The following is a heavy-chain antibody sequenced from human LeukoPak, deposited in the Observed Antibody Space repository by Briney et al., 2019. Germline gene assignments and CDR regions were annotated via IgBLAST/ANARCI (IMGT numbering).Heavy chain of an antibody. J-gene: IGHJ4*02. Sequence: GGSLRLSCAASGFTFSSYAMSWVRQAPGEGVEGVSAISGSGGSTYYAESVKGRFTISRDNSKNTLYLQMNSLRAEDTAVYYCAKDGRGGVRGVPYYFDYWGQGTLVTVSS. V-gene: IGHV3-23*01. CDR3: AKDGRGGVRGVPYYFDY. CDR2: ISGSGGST. CDR1: GFTFSSYA. D-gene: IGHD3-10*02.